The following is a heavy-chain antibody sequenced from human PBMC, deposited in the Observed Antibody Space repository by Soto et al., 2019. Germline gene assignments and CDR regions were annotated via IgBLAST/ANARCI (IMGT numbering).Heavy chain of an antibody. CDR1: GGTFSSYA. V-gene: IGHV1-69*12. J-gene: IGHJ4*02. Sequence: QVQLVQSGAEVKKPGSSVKVSCKASGGTFSSYAISWVRQAPGQGLEWMGGIIPIFGTANYAQKFQGRVMTTADESTSTAYMELSSLRSEDTAVYSCARDIGHYGDYGVWGQGTLVTVSS. D-gene: IGHD4-17*01. CDR2: IIPIFGTA. CDR3: ARDIGHYGDYGV.